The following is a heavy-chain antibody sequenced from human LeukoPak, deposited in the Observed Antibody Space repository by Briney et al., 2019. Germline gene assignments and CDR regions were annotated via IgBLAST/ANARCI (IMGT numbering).Heavy chain of an antibody. CDR2: INHSGST. Sequence: SETLSLTCAVYGGSFSGYYWSWIRQPPGKGLEWIGEINHSGSTNYNPSLKSRVTISVDTSKNQFSLKLSSVTAAGTAVYYCARRFPVGATGGYYYYYGMDVWGQGTTVTVSS. J-gene: IGHJ6*02. CDR1: GGSFSGYY. V-gene: IGHV4-34*01. D-gene: IGHD1-26*01. CDR3: ARRFPVGATGGYYYYYGMDV.